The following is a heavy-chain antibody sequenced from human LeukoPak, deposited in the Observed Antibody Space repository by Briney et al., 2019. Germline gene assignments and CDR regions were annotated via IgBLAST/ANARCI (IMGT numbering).Heavy chain of an antibody. Sequence: GGSLRLSCAASGFTFSSYWMHWVRQAPGKGLVWVSRINSDGSSTSYADSVKGRFTISRDNAKNTLYLQMNSLRAEDTAVYYCAREGGYYDSSSYYPDAFDIWGQGTMVTVSS. D-gene: IGHD3-22*01. CDR1: GFTFSSYW. V-gene: IGHV3-74*01. CDR3: AREGGYYDSSSYYPDAFDI. CDR2: INSDGSST. J-gene: IGHJ3*02.